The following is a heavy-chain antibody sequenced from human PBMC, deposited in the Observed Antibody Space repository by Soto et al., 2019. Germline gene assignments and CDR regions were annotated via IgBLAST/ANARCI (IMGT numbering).Heavy chain of an antibody. Sequence: QVQLVESGGGVVQPGRSLRLSCAASGFTFSSYAMHWVRQAPGKGLEWVAVISYDGSNKYYADSVKGRFTISRDNSKNTLYLQMNSLRAEDTAVYYCARDQTIVGALHLVMTARPNWGQGTLVTVSS. CDR2: ISYDGSNK. CDR3: ARDQTIVGALHLVMTARPN. CDR1: GFTFSSYA. D-gene: IGHD1-26*01. V-gene: IGHV3-30-3*01. J-gene: IGHJ4*02.